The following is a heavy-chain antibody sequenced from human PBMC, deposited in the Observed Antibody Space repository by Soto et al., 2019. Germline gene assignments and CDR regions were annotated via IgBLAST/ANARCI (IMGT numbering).Heavy chain of an antibody. V-gene: IGHV3-21*01. D-gene: IGHD5-12*01. CDR1: GFTFSSYS. CDR2: ISSSSSYI. Sequence: GGSLRLSCAASGFTFSSYSMNWVRQAPGKGLEWVSYISSSSSYIYYADSVKGRFTISRDNAKNSLYLQMNSLRAEDTAVYYCARADIVATTNFDYWGQGTRVTVSS. CDR3: ARADIVATTNFDY. J-gene: IGHJ4*02.